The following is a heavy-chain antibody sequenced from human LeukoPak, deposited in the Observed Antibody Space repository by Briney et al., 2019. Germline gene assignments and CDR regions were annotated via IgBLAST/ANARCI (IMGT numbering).Heavy chain of an antibody. D-gene: IGHD1-26*01. CDR3: ARGGFSGSYYFDY. CDR1: GXTVSSNY. CDR2: IYSGGST. V-gene: IGHV3-53*01. J-gene: IGHJ4*02. Sequence: PGGSLRLSCSASGXTVSSNYRSWVRQAPGKGVEWVSVIYSGGSTYYADSVKGRFTISRDNSKNTLYLQMNSLRAEDTAVYYCARGGFSGSYYFDYWGQGTLVTVSS.